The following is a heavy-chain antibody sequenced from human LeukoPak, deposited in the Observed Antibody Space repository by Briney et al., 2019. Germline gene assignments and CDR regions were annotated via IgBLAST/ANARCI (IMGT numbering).Heavy chain of an antibody. J-gene: IGHJ3*01. V-gene: IGHV3-21*01. CDR2: ISSSGSYI. CDR1: GFTFSTYS. Sequence: GGSLRLSCAASGFTFSTYSMTWVRQVPGKGLEWVSSISSSGSYIYYADSVKGRFTISRDNAKNSLDLRMNSLGADDTAVYYCARKDGSDDAFDVWGQGTMVTVSS. CDR3: ARKDGSDDAFDV. D-gene: IGHD5-24*01.